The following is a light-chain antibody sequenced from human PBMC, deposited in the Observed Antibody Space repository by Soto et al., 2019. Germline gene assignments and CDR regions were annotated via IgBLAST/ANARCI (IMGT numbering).Light chain of an antibody. Sequence: DIVLTQSPDALAVSLGERATINCKSSQSLFSPSNNKNFLAWYRQSPGQPPEFFLYWASSRQSGVQDRLSGSGSGTDVTLTIHNLQPEDVAVYYCQQHCAGSVTVGGGTKVDI. CDR3: QQHCAGSVT. J-gene: IGKJ4*01. V-gene: IGKV4-1*01. CDR2: WAS. CDR1: QSLFSPSNNKNF.